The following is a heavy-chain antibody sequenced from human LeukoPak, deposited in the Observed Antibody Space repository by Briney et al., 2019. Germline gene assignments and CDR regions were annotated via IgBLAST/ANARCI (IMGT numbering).Heavy chain of an antibody. CDR3: ARGQEWLLSLDY. Sequence: ASVKVSCKASGYTFTSYDINWVRQATGQGLEWMGWMNPNSGNAGYAQKFQGRVTMTRNTSISTAYMELSSLRSEDTAVYYCARGQEWLLSLDYWGQGTLVTVSS. CDR2: MNPNSGNA. V-gene: IGHV1-8*01. CDR1: GYTFTSYD. J-gene: IGHJ4*02. D-gene: IGHD3-3*01.